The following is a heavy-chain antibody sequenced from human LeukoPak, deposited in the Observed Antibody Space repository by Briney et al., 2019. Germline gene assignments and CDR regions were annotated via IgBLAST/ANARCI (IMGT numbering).Heavy chain of an antibody. CDR3: ATPRGGDTIFGVVNHAFDI. Sequence: PSETLSLTCTVSGGSISSYYWSWIRQPAGKGLEWIGRIYTSGSTNYNPSLKSRVTMSVDTSKNQFSLKLSSVTAADTAVYYCATPRGGDTIFGVVNHAFDIWGQGTMVTVSS. V-gene: IGHV4-4*07. CDR2: IYTSGST. J-gene: IGHJ3*02. CDR1: GGSISSYY. D-gene: IGHD3-3*01.